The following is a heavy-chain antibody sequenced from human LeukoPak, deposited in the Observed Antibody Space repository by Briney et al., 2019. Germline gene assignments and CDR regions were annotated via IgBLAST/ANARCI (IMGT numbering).Heavy chain of an antibody. CDR2: IKRNAAVT. Sequence: PGGSLRLSCEASGFTFSSYIMTWVRQAPGKGLEWVSPIKRNAAVTFYADSVKDRFTISRDNSKNTLYLQMNSLRAEDTAVYYCAKDSYDSSGYTWFDPWGQGTLVTVSS. CDR3: AKDSYDSSGYTWFDP. D-gene: IGHD3-22*01. V-gene: IGHV3-23*01. J-gene: IGHJ5*02. CDR1: GFTFSSYI.